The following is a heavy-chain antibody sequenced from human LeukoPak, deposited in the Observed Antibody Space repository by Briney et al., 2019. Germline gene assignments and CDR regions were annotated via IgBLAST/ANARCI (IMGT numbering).Heavy chain of an antibody. Sequence: ASVRVSSTASGYTFTSDYMHWVRHAPGQGLEWMGIINPSGGSTSYAQRFQGRVTMTRDTSTSTVYMELRSLRSDDTAVYYCARDPIKLRFLEYNWFDPWGQGTLVTVSS. D-gene: IGHD3-3*01. V-gene: IGHV1-46*01. CDR2: INPSGGST. J-gene: IGHJ5*02. CDR1: GYTFTSDY. CDR3: ARDPIKLRFLEYNWFDP.